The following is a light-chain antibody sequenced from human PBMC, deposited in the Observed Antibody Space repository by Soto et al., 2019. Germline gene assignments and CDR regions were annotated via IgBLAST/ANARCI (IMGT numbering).Light chain of an antibody. J-gene: IGKJ1*01. V-gene: IGKV1-39*01. CDR2: AAS. Sequence: DVWLTQYTSSLFAHVGDRVTLTCRASQSISSYLNWYQQKPGKAPKLLIYAASSLQSGVPSRFSGSGSGTDFTLTISSLQPEDFATYYCQQSYSTPTFGQGSKADIK. CDR3: QQSYSTPT. CDR1: QSISSY.